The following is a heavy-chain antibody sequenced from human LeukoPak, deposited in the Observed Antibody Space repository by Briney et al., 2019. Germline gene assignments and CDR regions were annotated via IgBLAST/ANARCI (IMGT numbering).Heavy chain of an antibody. D-gene: IGHD3-10*01. J-gene: IGHJ6*03. Sequence: ASVKVSCKASGYTFTSYDINWVRQATGQGLEWMGWMNPNSGNTGYAQKFQGRVTMTRNTSISTAYMELSSLRSEDTAVYYCAREASGSYYMDAWGKGTTVTVSS. V-gene: IGHV1-8*01. CDR1: GYTFTSYD. CDR2: MNPNSGNT. CDR3: AREASGSYYMDA.